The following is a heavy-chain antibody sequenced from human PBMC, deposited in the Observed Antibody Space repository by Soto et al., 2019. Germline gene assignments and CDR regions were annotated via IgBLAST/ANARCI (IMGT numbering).Heavy chain of an antibody. V-gene: IGHV4-59*01. CDR1: GGSISSYY. CDR3: ARVWERGLKRTVTTIFDY. J-gene: IGHJ4*02. CDR2: IYYSGST. Sequence: SETLSLTCTVSGGSISSYYWSWIRQPPGKGLEWIGYIYYSGSTNYNPSLKSRVTISVDTSKNQFSLKLSSVTAADTAVYYCARVWERGLKRTVTTIFDYWGQGTLVTVSS. D-gene: IGHD4-17*01.